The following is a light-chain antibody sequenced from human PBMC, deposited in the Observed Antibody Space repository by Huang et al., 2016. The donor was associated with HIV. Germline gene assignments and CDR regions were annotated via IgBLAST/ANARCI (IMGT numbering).Light chain of an antibody. CDR2: DAS. CDR3: QQYTNWPRGT. V-gene: IGKV3-15*01. Sequence: EIVMTQSPDTLSMSPGKRVSLSCRASQSVTNNLAWYQQRPGQPPRLVVYDASTRAPGIPTRFRGSGSGTEFTLTSSSLQSEDVGIYYCQQYTNWPRGTFGQGTRVEIK. CDR1: QSVTNN. J-gene: IGKJ1*01.